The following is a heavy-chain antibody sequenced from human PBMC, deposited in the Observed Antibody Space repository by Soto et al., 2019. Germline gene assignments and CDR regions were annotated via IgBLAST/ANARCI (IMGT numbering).Heavy chain of an antibody. D-gene: IGHD2-15*01. CDR2: IKQDGSEK. CDR1: GFTFGDYA. Sequence: GGSLRLSCTASGFTFGDYAMSWFRQAPGKGLEWVANIKQDGSEKYYVDSVKGRFTISRDNAKNSLYLQMNSLRAEDTAVYYCARGGSVVVVAALPRGYYYYYMDVWGKGTTVTVSS. J-gene: IGHJ6*03. V-gene: IGHV3-7*01. CDR3: ARGGSVVVVAALPRGYYYYYMDV.